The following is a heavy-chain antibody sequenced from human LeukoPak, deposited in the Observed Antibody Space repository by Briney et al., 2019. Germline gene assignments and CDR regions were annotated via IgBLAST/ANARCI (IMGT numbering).Heavy chain of an antibody. Sequence: PGGSLRLSCAASGFTFSEYWMTWVRQAPGKGLEWVASIKEDGSKKYYVDSVKGRCTISRDNAKNSLYLQMNSLRVEDTAMYYCARFPTGFDYWGQGTLVTVSS. J-gene: IGHJ4*02. CDR1: GFTFSEYW. CDR3: ARFPTGFDY. CDR2: IKEDGSKK. D-gene: IGHD4-17*01. V-gene: IGHV3-7*05.